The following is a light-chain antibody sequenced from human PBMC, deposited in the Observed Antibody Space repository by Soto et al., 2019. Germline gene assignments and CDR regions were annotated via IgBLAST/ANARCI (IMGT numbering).Light chain of an antibody. CDR1: QNVTTN. CDR2: GTS. J-gene: IGKJ1*01. Sequence: MVMTQSPATLSVSPGERVILSCRTSQNVTTNLAWYQLKPGQTPSLLIYGTSTRAPHSPVRFSGSGSGTEFTLTISTVQCGDSAVYYCQQYGDCGFGPGTKVEIK. V-gene: IGKV3-15*01. CDR3: QQYGDCG.